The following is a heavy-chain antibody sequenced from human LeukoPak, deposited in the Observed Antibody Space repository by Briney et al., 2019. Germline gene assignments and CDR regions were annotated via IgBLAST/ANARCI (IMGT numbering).Heavy chain of an antibody. CDR2: ISGYNGIT. CDR1: GYIFTNYG. J-gene: IGHJ4*02. D-gene: IGHD6-19*01. CDR3: GRDTVRTTVAAGSEY. V-gene: IGHV1-18*01. Sequence: GASVTVSCKASGYIFTNYGITWVRQAPGQGLEWMGWISGYNGITIYAQKFQGRVTMTTDISTSTAYMDLGSLRSDDTAVYYCGRDTVRTTVAAGSEYWGQGTLVTVSS.